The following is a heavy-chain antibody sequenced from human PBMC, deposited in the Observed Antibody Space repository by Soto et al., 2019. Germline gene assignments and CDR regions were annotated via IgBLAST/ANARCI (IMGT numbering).Heavy chain of an antibody. CDR2: IWYDGSNK. D-gene: IGHD6-13*01. CDR3: ARVSRIAAAGGRYDYYYYYMDV. CDR1: GFTFSSYG. J-gene: IGHJ6*03. V-gene: IGHV3-33*01. Sequence: GGSLRLSCAASGFTFSSYGMHWVRQAPGKGLEWVAVIWYDGSNKYYADSVKGRFTISRDNSKNTLYLQMNSLRAEDTAVYYCARVSRIAAAGGRYDYYYYYMDVWGKGTTVTVSS.